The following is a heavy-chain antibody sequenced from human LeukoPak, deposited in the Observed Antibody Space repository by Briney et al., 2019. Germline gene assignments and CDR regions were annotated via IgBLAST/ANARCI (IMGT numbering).Heavy chain of an antibody. CDR2: MNPDSGNT. V-gene: IGHV1-8*01. CDR3: ARGSFRGYCLDTSCYTINY. D-gene: IGHD2-2*02. Sequence: ASVKVSCKASGYTFRSYDINWVRQGTGQGLEWVGWMNPDSGNTGYAQNFQGRVTMTSNTSITTAYMELTSLRSEDTAVYYCARGSFRGYCLDTSCYTINYWGQGTLVTVSS. CDR1: GYTFRSYD. J-gene: IGHJ4*02.